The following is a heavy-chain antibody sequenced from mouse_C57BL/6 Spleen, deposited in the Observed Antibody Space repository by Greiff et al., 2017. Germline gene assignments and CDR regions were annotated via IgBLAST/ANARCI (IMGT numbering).Heavy chain of an antibody. J-gene: IGHJ4*01. V-gene: IGHV5-6*01. Sequence: EVQLVESGGDLVKPGGSLKLSCAASGFTFSSYGMSWVRQTPDKRLEWVATISSGGSYTYYPDSVKGRFTISRDNAKNTLYLQMSSLKSEDTAMYYCAREELRGAMDYWGQGTSVTVSS. CDR1: GFTFSSYG. D-gene: IGHD3-1*01. CDR2: ISSGGSYT. CDR3: AREELRGAMDY.